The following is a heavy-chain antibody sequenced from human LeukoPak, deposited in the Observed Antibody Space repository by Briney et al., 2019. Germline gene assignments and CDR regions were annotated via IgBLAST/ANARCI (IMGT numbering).Heavy chain of an antibody. Sequence: SETLSLTCTVSGGSISSYYWSWIRQPPGKGLEWIGYIYYSGSTNYNPSLKSRVTISVDTSKNQFSLKLSSMTAADTAVYYCAGSSSSWYGNFDYWGQGTLVTVSS. CDR3: AGSSSSWYGNFDY. V-gene: IGHV4-59*08. CDR2: IYYSGST. CDR1: GGSISSYY. J-gene: IGHJ4*02. D-gene: IGHD6-13*01.